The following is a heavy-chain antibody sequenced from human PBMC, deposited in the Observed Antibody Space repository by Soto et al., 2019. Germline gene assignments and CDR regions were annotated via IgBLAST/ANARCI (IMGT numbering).Heavy chain of an antibody. J-gene: IGHJ4*02. V-gene: IGHV3-11*01. D-gene: IGHD5-18*01. CDR2: ITSSGSTI. CDR3: AREKTAMVTLDY. Sequence: PGGSLRLSCAASVFTFSVYYMSLIRQAPGKGLDWVSYITSSGSTIYYADSVKGRFTISRENAKNSLYLQMNSLRAEDTAVYYCAREKTAMVTLDYWGQGTLVPVSS. CDR1: VFTFSVYY.